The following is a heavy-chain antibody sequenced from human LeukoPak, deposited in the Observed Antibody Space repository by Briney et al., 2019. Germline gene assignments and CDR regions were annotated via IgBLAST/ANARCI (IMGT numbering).Heavy chain of an antibody. Sequence: GESLTLSCAASGFTFAGHTMTWLRQAPGKGLEWVAIIGGRDDRTYYADSVEGRFTISRDNSKNILYLQMSSLRAEDTAVYYCAKDPNPFYDFWSGYKWGQGTVVTVSS. V-gene: IGHV3-23*01. CDR1: GFTFAGHT. J-gene: IGHJ4*02. CDR2: IGGRDDRT. D-gene: IGHD3-3*01. CDR3: AKDPNPFYDFWSGYK.